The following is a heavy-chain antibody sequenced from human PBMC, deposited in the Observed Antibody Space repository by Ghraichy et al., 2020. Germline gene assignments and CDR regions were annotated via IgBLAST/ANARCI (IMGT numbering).Heavy chain of an antibody. Sequence: GESLNISCAASGFTFSSYGMHWVRQAPGKGLEWVAVISYDGSNKYYADSVKGRFTISRDNSKNTLYLQMNSLRAEDTAVYYCAKDLRGRQQLNWYFDLWGRGTLVTVSS. V-gene: IGHV3-30*18. CDR1: GFTFSSYG. J-gene: IGHJ2*01. CDR2: ISYDGSNK. D-gene: IGHD6-13*01. CDR3: AKDLRGRQQLNWYFDL.